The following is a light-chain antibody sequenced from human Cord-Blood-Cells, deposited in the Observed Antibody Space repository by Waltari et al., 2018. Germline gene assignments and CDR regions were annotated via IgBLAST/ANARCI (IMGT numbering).Light chain of an antibody. V-gene: IGKV1-5*01. CDR1: QSISSW. Sequence: DIPITQSPSTLSSSVGASGPITCRASQSISSWLAWYQQKPGKAPKLLIYGASSLESGVPSRFSGSGSGTEFSLTSCSLQPDDFATYSCQQYNSYSTFGQGTKVEIK. CDR2: GAS. J-gene: IGKJ1*01. CDR3: QQYNSYST.